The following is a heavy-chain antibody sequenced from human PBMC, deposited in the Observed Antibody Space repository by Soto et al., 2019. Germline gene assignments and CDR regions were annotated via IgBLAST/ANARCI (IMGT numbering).Heavy chain of an antibody. Sequence: XSLKVSCKAPVYASTGYYIHWVRQTPGQGLEWMGWINPNSCGTNYAQKFQGWVTMTRDTSINTCYMELTRLISDETTVYYCATHGIAGTGSPDPPCGYSRQGPLFTVSS. CDR1: VYASTGYY. CDR3: ATHGIAGTGSPDPPCGY. V-gene: IGHV1-2*04. CDR2: INPNSCGT. D-gene: IGHD6-13*01. J-gene: IGHJ4*02.